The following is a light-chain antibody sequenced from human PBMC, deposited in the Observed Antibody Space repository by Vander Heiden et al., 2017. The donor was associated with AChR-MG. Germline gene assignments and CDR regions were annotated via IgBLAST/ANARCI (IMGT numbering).Light chain of an antibody. CDR2: GNS. CDR3: QSYDSSLSGCV. V-gene: IGLV1-40*01. Sequence: QSVLTQPPSVSGTPGQGVTISCTGSSSNIGAGSDVHWYQQLPGTAPKLLIYGNSNRPSGVPDRFSGSKSGTSASLAITGLQAEDEADYYCQSYDSSLSGCVVGGGNKLNVL. J-gene: IGLJ2*01. CDR1: SSNIGAGSD.